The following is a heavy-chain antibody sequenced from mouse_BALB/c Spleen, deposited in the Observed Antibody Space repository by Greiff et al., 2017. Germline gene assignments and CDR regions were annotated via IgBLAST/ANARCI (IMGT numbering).Heavy chain of an antibody. CDR1: GFTFSSYA. J-gene: IGHJ2*01. D-gene: IGHD2-2*01. CDR2: ISSGGSYT. CDR3: ASGGYDGNYFDD. Sequence: EVKLMESGGGLVKPGGSLKLSCAASGFTFSSYAMSWVRQSPEKRLEWVAEISSGGSYTYYPDTVTGRFTISRDNAKNTLYLEMSSLRSEDTAMYYCASGGYDGNYFDDWGQGTTLTVSS. V-gene: IGHV5-9-4*01.